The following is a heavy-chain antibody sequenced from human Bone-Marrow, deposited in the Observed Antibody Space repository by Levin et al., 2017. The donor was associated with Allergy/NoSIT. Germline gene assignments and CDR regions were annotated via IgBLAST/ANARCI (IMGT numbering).Heavy chain of an antibody. CDR3: ANIPGTRITIFGVPPDAFDI. Sequence: GGSLRLSCAASGFTFSSYAMSWVRQAPGKGLEWVSAISGSGGSTYYADSVKGRFTISRDNSKNTLYLQMNSLRAEDTAVYYCANIPGTRITIFGVPPDAFDIWGQGTMVTVSS. CDR2: ISGSGGST. CDR1: GFTFSSYA. D-gene: IGHD3-3*01. V-gene: IGHV3-23*01. J-gene: IGHJ3*02.